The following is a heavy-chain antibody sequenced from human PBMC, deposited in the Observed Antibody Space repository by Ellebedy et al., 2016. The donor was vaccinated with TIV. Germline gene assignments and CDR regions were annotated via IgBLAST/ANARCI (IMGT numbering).Heavy chain of an antibody. CDR2: ISSNGGST. CDR1: GFTFSSYA. V-gene: IGHV3-64*04. J-gene: IGHJ4*02. CDR3: TENGGGGSGTPDY. Sequence: GESLKISCSASGFTFSSYAMHWVRQAPGKGLEYVSAISSNGGSTYYADSVKGRFTISRDNSKNTLYLQMNSLRAEDTAIYYCTENGGGGSGTPDYWGQGTLVTVSS. D-gene: IGHD1-26*01.